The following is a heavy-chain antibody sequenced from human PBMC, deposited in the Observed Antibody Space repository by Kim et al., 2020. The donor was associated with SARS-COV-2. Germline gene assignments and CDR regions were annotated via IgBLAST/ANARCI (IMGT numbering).Heavy chain of an antibody. D-gene: IGHD3-3*01. CDR1: GFSLTPSGVG. CDR3: AHATLNYDVWSARWVPFFDY. CDR2: IYWDDDK. Sequence: SGPTLVKPTPTLTLTCSFSGFSLTPSGVGVGWIRQPPGKALEWLALIYWDDDKRYSPSLKNRLTITKNTSRNQVVLTMANVDPVDTATFYCAHATLNYDVWSARWVPFFDYWGQGSLVTVSS. J-gene: IGHJ4*02. V-gene: IGHV2-5*02.